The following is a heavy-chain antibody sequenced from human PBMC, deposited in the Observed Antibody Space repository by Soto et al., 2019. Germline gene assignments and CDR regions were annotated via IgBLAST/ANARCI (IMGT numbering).Heavy chain of an antibody. D-gene: IGHD4-4*01. V-gene: IGHV4-59*01. CDR1: GGSISSYY. Sequence: QVQLLESGPGLVKPSETLSLNCTVSGGSISSYYWSWIRQPPGKGLEWIGYISYRGNTNYNPSLKSRVTISRDTSKNQISLKLTSVTAADTAVSYCARHMTTVIFYDHWGQGSLVTVSS. CDR2: ISYRGNT. J-gene: IGHJ4*02. CDR3: ARHMTTVIFYDH.